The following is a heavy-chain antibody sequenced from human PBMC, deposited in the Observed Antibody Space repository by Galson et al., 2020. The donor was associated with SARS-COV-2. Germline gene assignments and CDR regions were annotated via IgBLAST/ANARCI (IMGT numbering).Heavy chain of an antibody. J-gene: IGHJ6*02. D-gene: IGHD4-17*01. V-gene: IGHV3-53*01. Sequence: GGSLRLSCAASGFTVSDTYMSWVRQAPGKGLEWVALIYRGGVTYYADSVKGRFTISRDSAKNMLNLQMHSLRAEDTAVYFCARELVKSYFPLYGDLTVTRSYAMDVWGQGTTVTVSS. CDR3: ARELVKSYFPLYGDLTVTRSYAMDV. CDR2: IYRGGVT. CDR1: GFTVSDTY.